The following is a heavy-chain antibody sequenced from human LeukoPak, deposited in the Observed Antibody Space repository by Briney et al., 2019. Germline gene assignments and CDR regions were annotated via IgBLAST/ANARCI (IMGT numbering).Heavy chain of an antibody. CDR3: AKDRDLLLWFGELSPGDY. CDR1: GFTFSSYG. CDR2: ISYDGSNK. Sequence: GRSLRLSCAASGFTFSSYGMHWVRQAPGKGLEWVAVISYDGSNKYYADSVKGRFTISRDNSKNTLYLQMNSLRAEDTAVYYCAKDRDLLLWFGELSPGDYWGQGTLVTVSS. V-gene: IGHV3-30*18. J-gene: IGHJ4*02. D-gene: IGHD3-10*01.